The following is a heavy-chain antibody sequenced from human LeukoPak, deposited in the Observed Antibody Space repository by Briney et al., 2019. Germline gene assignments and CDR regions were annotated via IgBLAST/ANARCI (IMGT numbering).Heavy chain of an antibody. J-gene: IGHJ4*02. CDR3: ARGDYQLPGDH. Sequence: GGSLKLSCEASGFSFRTYWMSWVRQAPGQGLEWVANINQDGNAKYYVHSVKGRFTISRDNAKNSLYLQMNSLRAEDTAVYYCARGDYQLPGDHWGQGTLVTVSS. CDR1: GFSFRTYW. V-gene: IGHV3-7*03. D-gene: IGHD2-2*01. CDR2: INQDGNAK.